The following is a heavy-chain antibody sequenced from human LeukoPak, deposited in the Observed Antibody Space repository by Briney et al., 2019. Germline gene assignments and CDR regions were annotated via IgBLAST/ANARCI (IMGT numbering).Heavy chain of an antibody. D-gene: IGHD4-11*01. V-gene: IGHV3-30*02. Sequence: PGGSLRLSCAASGFTFSSYGMHWVRQAPGKGLEWVAFIRYDGSNKYYADSVKGRFTISRDNAKNSLYLQMNSLRAEDTAVYYCARGSFSPYSNHGPLSGFDPWGQGTLVTVSS. J-gene: IGHJ5*02. CDR2: IRYDGSNK. CDR3: ARGSFSPYSNHGPLSGFDP. CDR1: GFTFSSYG.